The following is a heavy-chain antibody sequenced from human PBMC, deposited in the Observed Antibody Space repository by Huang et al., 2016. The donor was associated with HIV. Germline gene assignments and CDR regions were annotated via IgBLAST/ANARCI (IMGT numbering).Heavy chain of an antibody. Sequence: EVKLLESGGGLVQPGGSLSLSCAASGFTFRSYAMSWVRQATGKGLEWVSSIGGSSGSPDYAASVKGRFTISRDNSKNTLSLQMNSLRAEDTAVYYCAITIRPYYYDTSGYFDYWGQGTLVTVPS. CDR3: AITIRPYYYDTSGYFDY. CDR2: IGGSSGSP. J-gene: IGHJ4*02. D-gene: IGHD3-22*01. V-gene: IGHV3-23*01. CDR1: GFTFRSYA.